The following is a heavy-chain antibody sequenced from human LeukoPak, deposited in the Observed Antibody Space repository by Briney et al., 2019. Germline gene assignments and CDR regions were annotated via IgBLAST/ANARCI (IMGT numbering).Heavy chain of an antibody. D-gene: IGHD2-21*02. V-gene: IGHV3-74*01. Sequence: GGSLRLSCAASGFTFTTYWMHWVRQAPGKGLVWVSHINSDGSITSYADSVKGRFTISRDNSKNTLYLQMNSLRAEDTAVYYCAKAFLSIVVVTAYDYWGRGTLVTVSS. CDR3: AKAFLSIVVVTAYDY. J-gene: IGHJ4*02. CDR1: GFTFTTYW. CDR2: INSDGSIT.